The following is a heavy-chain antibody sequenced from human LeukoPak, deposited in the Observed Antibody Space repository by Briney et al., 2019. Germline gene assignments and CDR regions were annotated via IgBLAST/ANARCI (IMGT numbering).Heavy chain of an antibody. J-gene: IGHJ4*02. Sequence: ASVKVSCKASGYTFTGDYIHWVRRALGQGIEWMGWINPKSGGTNYAQKFQGRVTMTRDTSISTAYMELSRLKSDDTAVYYCARALSGTYYSFHYWGQGTLVTVSS. CDR1: GYTFTGDY. D-gene: IGHD3-10*01. CDR2: INPKSGGT. CDR3: ARALSGTYYSFHY. V-gene: IGHV1-2*02.